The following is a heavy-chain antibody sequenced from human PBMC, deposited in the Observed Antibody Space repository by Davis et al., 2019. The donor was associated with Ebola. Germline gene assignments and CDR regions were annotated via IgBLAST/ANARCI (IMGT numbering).Heavy chain of an antibody. D-gene: IGHD6-13*01. V-gene: IGHV1-46*01. CDR1: GYTFTSYA. J-gene: IGHJ6*04. Sequence: ASVKVSCKASGYTFTSYAMNWVRQASGQGFEWMGIINPSGGSTSYAQKFQGRVTMTRDTSTSTVYMELSSLRSEDTAVYYCAREAVLIATARDYYYYYGMDVWGKGTTVTVSS. CDR2: INPSGGST. CDR3: AREAVLIATARDYYYYYGMDV.